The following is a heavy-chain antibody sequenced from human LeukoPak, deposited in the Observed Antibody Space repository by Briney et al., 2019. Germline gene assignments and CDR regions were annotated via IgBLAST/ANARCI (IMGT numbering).Heavy chain of an antibody. CDR2: ISYDGSNK. J-gene: IGHJ5*02. Sequence: GGSLRLSCAASGFTFSSYAMHWVRQAPGKGLEWVAVISYDGSNKYYADSVKGRFTISRDNSKNTLYLQMNSLRAEDTAVYYCARGIAAAQAFDPWGQGTLVTVSS. V-gene: IGHV3-30-3*01. D-gene: IGHD6-13*01. CDR1: GFTFSSYA. CDR3: ARGIAAAQAFDP.